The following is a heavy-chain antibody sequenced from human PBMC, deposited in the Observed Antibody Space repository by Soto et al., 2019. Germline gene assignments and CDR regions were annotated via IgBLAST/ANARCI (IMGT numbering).Heavy chain of an antibody. J-gene: IGHJ4*02. CDR3: ARSNAYYDVWSGYFDY. V-gene: IGHV4-31*03. CDR1: GGSISSGGYY. D-gene: IGHD3-3*01. CDR2: IYYSGST. Sequence: SETLSLTCTVSGGSISSGGYYWSWIRQHPGKGLEWIGYIYYSGSTYYNPSLKSRVTISVDTSKNQFSLKLSSVTAADTAVYYCARSNAYYDVWSGYFDYWAREPGSPSPQ.